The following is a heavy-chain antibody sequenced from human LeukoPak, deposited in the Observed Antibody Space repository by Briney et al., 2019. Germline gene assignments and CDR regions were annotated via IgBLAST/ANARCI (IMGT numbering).Heavy chain of an antibody. CDR3: ATMGGGYCSSSSCYPWFDP. Sequence: SETLSLTCTVSGGSISSYYWSWIRQPPGKGLEWIGYIYYSGSTNYNPSLKSRVTISVDTSKNQFSLKLSSVTAADTAVYYCATMGGGYCSSSSCYPWFDPWGQGTLVTVSS. D-gene: IGHD2-2*01. CDR1: GGSISSYY. J-gene: IGHJ5*02. CDR2: IYYSGST. V-gene: IGHV4-59*08.